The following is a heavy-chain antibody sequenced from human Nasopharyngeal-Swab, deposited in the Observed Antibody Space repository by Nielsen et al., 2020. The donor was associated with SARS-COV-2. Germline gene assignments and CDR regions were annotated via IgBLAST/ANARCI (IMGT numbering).Heavy chain of an antibody. D-gene: IGHD3-22*01. CDR2: IIPIFGTA. J-gene: IGHJ4*02. CDR1: GGTFSSYA. V-gene: IGHV1-69*13. CDR3: AGGDDSLANSYY. Sequence: SVQVSCKASGGTFSSYAISWVRQAPGQGLEWMGGIIPIFGTANYAQKFQGRVTITADESTSTAYMELSSLRSEDTAVYYCAGGDDSLANSYYWGQGTLVTVSS.